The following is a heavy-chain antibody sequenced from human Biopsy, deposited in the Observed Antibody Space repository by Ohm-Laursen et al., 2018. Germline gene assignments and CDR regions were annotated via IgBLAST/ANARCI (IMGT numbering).Heavy chain of an antibody. Sequence: TLSLTCAVSGGSISKNNYYWGWIRHPPGEGLEWIGSIFYRGSTHYKPSLKSRVNISVDTSKNQFSLKVNSVTAADTAVYYCARDYDTSGYYYVSWGQGTLVTVSS. V-gene: IGHV4-39*01. CDR2: IFYRGST. J-gene: IGHJ5*02. CDR1: GGSISKNNYY. CDR3: ARDYDTSGYYYVS. D-gene: IGHD3-22*01.